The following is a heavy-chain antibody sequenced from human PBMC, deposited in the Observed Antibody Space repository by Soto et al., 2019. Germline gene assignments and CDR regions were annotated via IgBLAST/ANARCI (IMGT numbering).Heavy chain of an antibody. D-gene: IGHD4-17*01. CDR2: ISFDGSNK. J-gene: IGHJ4*02. V-gene: IGHV3-30*18. Sequence: QVHLVESGGGLVQPGRSLRLSCAASGFTFSSYGMHWVRQAPGKGLEWVAVISFDGSNKYYADSVQGRFTIPRDNSTNKMYLQMNSLRAEDTAVYYCAKDPGYGDYEDYFDYWGQGTLVTVSS. CDR3: AKDPGYGDYEDYFDY. CDR1: GFTFSSYG.